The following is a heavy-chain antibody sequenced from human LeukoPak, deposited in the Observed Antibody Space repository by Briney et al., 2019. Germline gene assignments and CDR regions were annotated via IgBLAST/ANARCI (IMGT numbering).Heavy chain of an antibody. V-gene: IGHV3-48*01. J-gene: IGHJ4*02. CDR3: AREDCSSTSCYAASFDY. CDR2: ISSSSSTI. CDR1: GFTFSSYS. D-gene: IGHD2-2*01. Sequence: GGSLRLSCAASGFTFSSYSMNWVRQAPGKGLEWVSYISSSSSTIYYADSVKGRVTISRDNAKNSLYLQMNSLRAEDTAVYYCAREDCSSTSCYAASFDYWGQGTLVTVSS.